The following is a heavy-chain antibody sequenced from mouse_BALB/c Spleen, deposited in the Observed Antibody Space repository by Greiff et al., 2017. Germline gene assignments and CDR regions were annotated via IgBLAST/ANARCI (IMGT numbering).Heavy chain of an antibody. V-gene: IGHV5-17*02. Sequence: EVHLVESGGGLVQPGGSRTLSCAASGFPFSSFGMHWVRQAPEKGPEWVAYISSGSSTIYYADTVKGRFTISRDNPKNTLFLQMTSLRSEDTAMYYCARAYDYDSYAMDYWGQGTSVTVSS. CDR2: ISSGSSTI. J-gene: IGHJ4*01. CDR1: GFPFSSFG. D-gene: IGHD2-4*01. CDR3: ARAYDYDSYAMDY.